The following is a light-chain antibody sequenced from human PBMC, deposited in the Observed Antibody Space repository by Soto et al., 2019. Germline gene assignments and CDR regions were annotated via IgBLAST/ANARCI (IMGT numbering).Light chain of an antibody. J-gene: IGLJ1*01. V-gene: IGLV2-14*01. CDR1: SSDVGGYNY. Sequence: QSALTQPASVSGSPGQSITISCTGTSSDVGGYNYVSWYQQHPGKAPKLMIYDVSIRPSGVSNRFSGSKSGNTASLTITGLQAEDESDYYCSSYTSIGTPYYVFGTETKLTVL. CDR2: DVS. CDR3: SSYTSIGTPYYV.